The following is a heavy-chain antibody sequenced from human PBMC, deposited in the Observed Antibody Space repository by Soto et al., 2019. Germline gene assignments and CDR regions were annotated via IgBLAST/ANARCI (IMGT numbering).Heavy chain of an antibody. CDR2: ISGYNGNT. CDR1: GHTFINYG. J-gene: IGHJ5*02. CDR3: ARDEVPAANWLDR. V-gene: IGHV1-18*01. D-gene: IGHD2-2*01. Sequence: ASVKVSCKASGHTFINYGISWVRQAPGQGLEWMGWISGYNGNTKYAEKLQGRVTMTTDTSTTTAYMELRSLRSDDTAVYYCARDEVPAANWLDRWGQGTLVTVSS.